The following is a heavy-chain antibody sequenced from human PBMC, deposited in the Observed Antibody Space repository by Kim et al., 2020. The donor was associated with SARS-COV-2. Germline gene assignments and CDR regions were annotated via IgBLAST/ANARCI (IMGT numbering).Heavy chain of an antibody. CDR2: ISSSSSTI. CDR1: GFTFSSYS. V-gene: IGHV3-48*02. Sequence: GGSLRLSCAASGFTFSSYSMNWVRQAPGKGLEWVSYISSSSSTIYYADSVKGRFTISSDKAKNSLYLQMNSLRDEDTAVYYCARDKKNYYDSSGYYRRVYCYYYYGMDVWGQGTTVTVSS. D-gene: IGHD3-22*01. CDR3: ARDKKNYYDSSGYYRRVYCYYYYGMDV. J-gene: IGHJ6*02.